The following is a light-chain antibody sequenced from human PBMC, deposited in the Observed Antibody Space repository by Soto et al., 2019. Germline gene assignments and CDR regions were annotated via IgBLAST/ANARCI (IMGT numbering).Light chain of an antibody. CDR2: GAF. CDR3: QQYKNWPPLT. CDR1: QSVTYN. V-gene: IGKV3-15*01. Sequence: EIVMTQSPATLSVSPGETATLSCRASQSVTYNLAWYQQKPGQDPSLLIYGAFTKATGIPARFSGSRSGTEYTLTISSLQSADFAVYYCQQYKNWPPLTFGGGTKVEIK. J-gene: IGKJ4*01.